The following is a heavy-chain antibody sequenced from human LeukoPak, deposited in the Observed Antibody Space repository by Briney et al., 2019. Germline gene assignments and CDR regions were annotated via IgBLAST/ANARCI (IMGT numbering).Heavy chain of an antibody. CDR3: ANGRHAPGLLDY. CDR2: ISGSGGST. CDR1: GFTFSTYG. D-gene: IGHD1-14*01. V-gene: IGHV3-23*01. Sequence: GGPLRLSCAASGFTFSTYGMHWVRQAPGKGLEWVSAISGSGGSTYYADSVKGRFTISRDNSKNTLYLQMNSLRAEDTAVYYCANGRHAPGLLDYWGQGTLVTVSS. J-gene: IGHJ4*02.